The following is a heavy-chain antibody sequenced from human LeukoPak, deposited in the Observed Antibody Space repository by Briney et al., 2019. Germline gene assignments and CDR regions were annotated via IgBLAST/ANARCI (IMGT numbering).Heavy chain of an antibody. J-gene: IGHJ6*02. V-gene: IGHV3-9*01. CDR3: ARDPYDFWSGSLYGMDV. D-gene: IGHD3-3*01. Sequence: GGSLRLSCAASGFTFDDYAMHWVRQAPGKGLEWVSGISWNSGSIGYADSVKGRFTISRDNAKNSLYLQMNSLRAEDTALYYCARDPYDFWSGSLYGMDVWGQGTTVTVSS. CDR1: GFTFDDYA. CDR2: ISWNSGSI.